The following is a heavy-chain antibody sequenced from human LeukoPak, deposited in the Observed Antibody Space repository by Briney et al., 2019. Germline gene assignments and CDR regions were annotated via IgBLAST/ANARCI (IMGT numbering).Heavy chain of an antibody. D-gene: IGHD1-26*01. CDR1: GSCITNYY. Sequence: SETLSLTCTVSGSCITNYYWSWIRQPPGKGLEWIGYIFDSGNTNHSPSLKTRVTISPSLKGRVTISVDTSRNQFSLNLISVTAADTAVYFCARHELVGATTYFDYWGQGTLVTVSS. CDR2: IFDSGNT. CDR3: ARHELVGATTYFDY. J-gene: IGHJ4*02. V-gene: IGHV4-59*01.